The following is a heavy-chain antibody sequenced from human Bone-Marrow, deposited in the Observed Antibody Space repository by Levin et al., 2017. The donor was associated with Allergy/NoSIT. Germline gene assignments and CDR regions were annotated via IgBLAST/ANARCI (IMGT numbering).Heavy chain of an antibody. J-gene: IGHJ5*02. CDR3: ARQLSASYFLVGFDP. Sequence: RSQTLSLTCTVSGGSVLSSSHYWAWIRQPPGKGLEWIGSVYFSGSTYYNPSLKSRVSISVDTAKDQFSLNLSSVTAADTAVYYCARQLSASYFLVGFDPWGQGTLVTVSS. D-gene: IGHD1-26*01. V-gene: IGHV4-39*01. CDR2: VYFSGST. CDR1: GGSVLSSSHY.